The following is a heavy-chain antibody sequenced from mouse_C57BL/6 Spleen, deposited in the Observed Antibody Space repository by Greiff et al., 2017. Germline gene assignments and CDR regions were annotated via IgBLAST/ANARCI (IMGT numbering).Heavy chain of an antibody. CDR2: INPNNGGT. CDR1: GYTFTDYY. J-gene: IGHJ2*01. CDR3: ARRHYYGSSYLDY. Sequence: EVQLQQSGPELVKPGASVKISCKASGYTFTDYYMNWVKQSHGKSLEWIGDINPNNGGTSYNQKFKGKATLTVDKSSSTAYMELRSLTSEDSAVYYCARRHYYGSSYLDYRGDDTTLSVSS. V-gene: IGHV1-26*01. D-gene: IGHD1-1*01.